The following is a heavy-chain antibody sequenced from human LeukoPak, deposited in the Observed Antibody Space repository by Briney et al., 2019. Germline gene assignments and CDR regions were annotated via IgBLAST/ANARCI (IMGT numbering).Heavy chain of an antibody. J-gene: IGHJ4*02. V-gene: IGHV3-23*01. CDR2: ISGSGGST. CDR3: AERGLYYGSGSYTS. Sequence: GGSLRLSCAASGFTFSSYAMSWVRQAPGKGLEWVSAISGSGGSTYYADSVKGRFTISRDNSKNTLYLQMNSLRAEDTAVYYCAERGLYYGSGSYTSWGQGTLVTVSS. CDR1: GFTFSSYA. D-gene: IGHD3-10*01.